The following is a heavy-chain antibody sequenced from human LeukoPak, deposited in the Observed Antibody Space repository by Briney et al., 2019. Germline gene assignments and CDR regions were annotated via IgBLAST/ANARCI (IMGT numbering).Heavy chain of an antibody. D-gene: IGHD1-1*01. CDR3: AREQRDYYYYYGMDV. CDR2: IYYSGST. Sequence: PSETLSLTCTVSGGSISSYYWSWLRQPPGKGLEWIGYIYYSGSTNYNPSLKSRVTISVDTSKNQFSLKLSSVTAADTAVYYCAREQRDYYYYYGMDVWGQGTTVTVSS. V-gene: IGHV4-59*01. J-gene: IGHJ6*02. CDR1: GGSISSYY.